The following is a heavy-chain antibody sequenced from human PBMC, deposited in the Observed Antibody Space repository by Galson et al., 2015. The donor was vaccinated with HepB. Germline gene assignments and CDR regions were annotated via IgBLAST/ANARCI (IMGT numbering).Heavy chain of an antibody. CDR2: ISGSGGST. J-gene: IGHJ5*02. D-gene: IGHD6-19*01. Sequence: SLRLSCAASGFTFSSYVMSWVRQAPGKGLEWVSTISGSGGSTYYADSVKGRFTISRDNSKNTLYLQMNSLRVEDTAVYYCAKAHSGWGWFDPWGQGTLVTVSS. CDR3: AKAHSGWGWFDP. V-gene: IGHV3-23*01. CDR1: GFTFSSYV.